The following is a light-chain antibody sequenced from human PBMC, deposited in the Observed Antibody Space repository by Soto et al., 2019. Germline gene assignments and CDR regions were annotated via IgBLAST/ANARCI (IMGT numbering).Light chain of an antibody. CDR2: DAS. CDR1: QSLSRY. CDR3: QQRSNWPPI. Sequence: DIVLTQSPGTLSLSPGERATLSCRASQSLSRYLAWYQQKPGQAPSLLIYDASNRATGIPARFSGSGSGTDFTLTISSLEPEDFAVYYCQQRSNWPPIFGPGTKVDIK. V-gene: IGKV3-11*01. J-gene: IGKJ3*01.